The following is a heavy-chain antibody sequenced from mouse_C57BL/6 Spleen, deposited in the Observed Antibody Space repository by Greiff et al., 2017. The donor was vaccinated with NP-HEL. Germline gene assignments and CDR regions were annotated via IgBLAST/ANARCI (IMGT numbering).Heavy chain of an antibody. CDR2: IDPENGDT. D-gene: IGHD3-2*02. J-gene: IGHJ4*01. V-gene: IGHV14-4*01. CDR3: TTGETAQATIYYYAMDY. CDR1: GFNIKDDY. Sequence: EVQLQQSGAELVRPGASVKLSCTASGFNIKDDYMHWVKQRPEQGLEWIGWIDPENGDTEYASKFQGKATITADTSSNTAYLQLSSLTSEDTAVYYCTTGETAQATIYYYAMDYWGQGTSVTVSS.